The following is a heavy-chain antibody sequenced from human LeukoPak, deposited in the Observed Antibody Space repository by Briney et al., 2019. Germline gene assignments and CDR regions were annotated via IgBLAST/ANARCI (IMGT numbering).Heavy chain of an antibody. CDR1: GYTFTSYA. CDR3: ARVGGWDYFDY. D-gene: IGHD6-19*01. CDR2: INAGNGNT. V-gene: IGHV1-3*01. Sequence: GASVKVSCKTSGYTFTSYAMHWVRQAPGQRLEWMGWINAGNGNTKYSQKFQGRVTITRDTSASTAYMELSSLRSEDTAVYYCARVGGWDYFDYWGQGTLVTVSS. J-gene: IGHJ4*02.